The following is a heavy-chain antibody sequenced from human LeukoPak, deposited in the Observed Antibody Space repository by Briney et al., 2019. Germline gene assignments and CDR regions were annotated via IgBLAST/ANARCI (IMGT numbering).Heavy chain of an antibody. J-gene: IGHJ3*02. CDR3: TSPSYYDSSGYYYREKDAFDI. V-gene: IGHV3-48*03. CDR2: ISSSGSTI. D-gene: IGHD3-22*01. CDR1: GFTFSSYE. Sequence: AGGSLRLSCAASGFTFSSYEMNWVRQAPGKGLEWVSYISSSGSTIYYADSVKGRFTISRDNAKNSLYLQMNSLKTEDTAVYYCTSPSYYDSSGYYYREKDAFDIWGQGTMVTVSS.